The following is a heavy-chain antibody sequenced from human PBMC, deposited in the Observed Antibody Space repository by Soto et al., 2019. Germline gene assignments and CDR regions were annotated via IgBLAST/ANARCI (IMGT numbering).Heavy chain of an antibody. V-gene: IGHV3-48*01. Sequence: GGSQRLPCAASGFTSSSYSINWVRQVPGKGLEWVSYISSSSSTIYYADSVKGRFTISRDNAKNSLYLQMNSLRAEDTAVYYCAREDYYGSGSYPFWCQGTLVTVSS. CDR1: GFTSSSYS. D-gene: IGHD3-10*01. J-gene: IGHJ4*02. CDR2: ISSSSSTI. CDR3: AREDYYGSGSYPF.